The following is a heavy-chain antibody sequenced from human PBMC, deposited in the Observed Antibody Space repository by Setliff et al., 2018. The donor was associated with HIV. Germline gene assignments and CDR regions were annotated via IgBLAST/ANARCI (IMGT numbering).Heavy chain of an antibody. Sequence: PSETLSLTCTVSGGSINSPSYYWGWIRQPPGNGLEWIGSIYHTGSTYYKPSLKSRVTISVDTSKNQSSLKLRSVTAADTAVYYCASETVSGTIDYWGQGTLVTVSS. CDR3: ASETVSGTIDY. CDR2: IYHTGST. D-gene: IGHD6-19*01. J-gene: IGHJ4*01. V-gene: IGHV4-39*07. CDR1: GGSINSPSYY.